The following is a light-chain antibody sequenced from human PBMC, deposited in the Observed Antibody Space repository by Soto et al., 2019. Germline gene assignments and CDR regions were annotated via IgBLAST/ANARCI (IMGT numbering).Light chain of an antibody. J-gene: IGKJ5*01. CDR3: MQGTHWPPIT. V-gene: IGKV2-30*01. CDR1: QGLAYGDGNTY. CDR2: KVS. Sequence: DVVMTQSPLSLPVTLGQPASISCRSSQGLAYGDGNTYLSWFQQRPGQSPRRLIYKVSNRDSGVPDRFSGSGSGTDFTLKISRVEAEDVGVYYCMQGTHWPPITFGQGTRLEIK.